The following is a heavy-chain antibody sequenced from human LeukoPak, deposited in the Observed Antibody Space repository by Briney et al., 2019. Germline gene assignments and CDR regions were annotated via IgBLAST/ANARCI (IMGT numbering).Heavy chain of an antibody. V-gene: IGHV3-23*01. CDR3: ARLGRFLRVDYFDY. J-gene: IGHJ4*02. D-gene: IGHD3-10*01. CDR1: RFTFSSYA. CDR2: ISGSGGST. Sequence: PGGSLRLSCAASRFTFSSYAMSWVRQAPGKGLEWVSAISGSGGSTYYADSVKGRFTISRDNSKNTLYLQMNSLTADDTAVYYCARLGRFLRVDYFDYWGQGSLVTVSS.